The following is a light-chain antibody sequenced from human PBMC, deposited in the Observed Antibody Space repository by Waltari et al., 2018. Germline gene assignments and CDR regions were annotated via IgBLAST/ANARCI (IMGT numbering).Light chain of an antibody. CDR3: GSYTTRATHV. J-gene: IGLJ1*01. V-gene: IGLV2-14*03. CDR2: DVN. Sequence: QSALTQPASVSGSPGQSITTPGTVTSSDVVGYNYVSWYQQHPGPTPNLIIFDVNRRPSGVSHRFSGSKSGNTASLTISGLQAEDEADYYCGSYTTRATHVFGIGTKVTVL. CDR1: SSDVVGYNY.